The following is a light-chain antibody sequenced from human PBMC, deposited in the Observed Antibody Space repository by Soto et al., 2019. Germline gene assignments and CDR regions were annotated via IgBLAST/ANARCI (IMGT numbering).Light chain of an antibody. J-gene: IGKJ4*01. V-gene: IGKV3-15*01. CDR1: QSAISN. CDR3: HQYYKWPLT. CDR2: DAS. Sequence: EIVMTQSPATLSVSPGERVTLSCRASQSAISNLAWYQQKPGQTPRLLIYDASTRATDIPARFSGSWSGTDFTLTISSLLSEDVAVYYCHQYYKWPLTFGGGTKVDIK.